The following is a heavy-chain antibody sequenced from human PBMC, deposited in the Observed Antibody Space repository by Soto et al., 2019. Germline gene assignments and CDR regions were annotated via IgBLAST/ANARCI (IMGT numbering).Heavy chain of an antibody. D-gene: IGHD3-22*01. V-gene: IGHV4-34*01. CDR3: STRAYDTNGYYRFDP. CDR1: GWSFSGHS. J-gene: IGHJ5*01. Sequence: SETLSLTSAVYGWSFSGHSWTWIRQSPGKGLEWIGDINHSGRVNYSPSLKSRVTISLDTSKNQFSLTLSAVTAADTAMYYCSTRAYDTNGYYRFDPWGQGTLVTVS. CDR2: INHSGRV.